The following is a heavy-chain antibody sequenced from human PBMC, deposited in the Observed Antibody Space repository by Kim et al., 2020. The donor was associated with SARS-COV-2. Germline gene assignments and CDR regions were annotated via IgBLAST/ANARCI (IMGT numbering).Heavy chain of an antibody. CDR3: ARGMGAADF. CDR1: GGSISSHFW. J-gene: IGHJ4*02. D-gene: IGHD1-26*01. V-gene: IGHV4-4*02. Sequence: SETLSLTCGVSGGSISSHFWWGWVRQPPGKGLEWIGEIYDTGRTNYNPSLMSRVTISLDKSTNQFSLNLNSVTAADTAVYYCARGMGAADFWGQGALVT. CDR2: IYDTGRT.